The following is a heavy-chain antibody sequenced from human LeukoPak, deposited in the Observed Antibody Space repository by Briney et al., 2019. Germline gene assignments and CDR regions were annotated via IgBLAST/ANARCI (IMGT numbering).Heavy chain of an antibody. CDR2: INHSGST. Sequence: PSEALSLTCAVYGGSFSNYYWSWIRQPPGKGLEWIGEINHSGSTNYNPSLKSRVTISVDTSKKQFSLKLSSVTAADTAVYYCARVPGSYSGDYWGQGTLVTVSS. CDR1: GGSFSNYY. CDR3: ARVPGSYSGDY. V-gene: IGHV4-34*01. D-gene: IGHD1-26*01. J-gene: IGHJ4*02.